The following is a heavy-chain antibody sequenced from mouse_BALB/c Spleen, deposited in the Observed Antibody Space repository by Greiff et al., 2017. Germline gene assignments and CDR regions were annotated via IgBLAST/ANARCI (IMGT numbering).Heavy chain of an antibody. CDR3: ARDYTTATGWFAY. J-gene: IGHJ3*01. D-gene: IGHD1-2*01. V-gene: IGHV2-9*02. Sequence: QVQLKQSGPGLVAPSQSLSITCTVSGFSLTSYGVHWVRQPPGKGLEWLGVIWAGGSTNYNSALMSRLSISKDNSKSQVFLKMNSLQTDDTAMYYCARDYTTATGWFAYWGQGTLVTVSA. CDR2: IWAGGST. CDR1: GFSLTSYG.